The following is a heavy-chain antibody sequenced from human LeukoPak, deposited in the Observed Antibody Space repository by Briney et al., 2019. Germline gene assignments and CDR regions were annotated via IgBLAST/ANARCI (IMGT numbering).Heavy chain of an antibody. J-gene: IGHJ4*02. CDR2: INPSGGST. V-gene: IGHV1-46*01. CDR1: GYTFTSYG. D-gene: IGHD3-10*01. CDR3: ARDYYGSGSYYKGGGYFGY. Sequence: VKVSCKASGYTFTSYGISWVRQAPGQGLEWMGIINPSGGSTSYAQKFQGRVTMTRDTSTSTVYMELSSLRAEDTAVYYCARDYYGSGSYYKGGGYFGYWGQGTLVTVSS.